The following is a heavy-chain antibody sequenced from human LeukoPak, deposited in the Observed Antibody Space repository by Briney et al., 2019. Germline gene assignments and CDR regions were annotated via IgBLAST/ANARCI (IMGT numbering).Heavy chain of an antibody. CDR3: AKLSAVAGMGFDP. D-gene: IGHD6-19*01. CDR1: GFTFSSYG. Sequence: GGSLRLSCVASGFTFSSYGMHWVRQAPGKGLEWVAVISYDGSNKYYADSVKGRFTISRDNSKNTLYLQMNSLRAEDTAVYYCAKLSAVAGMGFDPWGQGTLVTVSS. J-gene: IGHJ5*02. V-gene: IGHV3-30*18. CDR2: ISYDGSNK.